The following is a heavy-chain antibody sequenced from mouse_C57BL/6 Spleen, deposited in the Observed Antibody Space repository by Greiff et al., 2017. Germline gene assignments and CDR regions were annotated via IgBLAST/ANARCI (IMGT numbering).Heavy chain of an antibody. CDR1: GFTFSDYY. CDR2: INYDGSST. Sequence: EVQLVESEGGLVQPGSSMKLSCTASGFTFSDYYMAWVRQVPEKGLEWVANINYDGSSTYYLDSLKSRFIISRDNAKNILYLQMSSVTSEDTATYYCARDLYYDYDWYFDVWGTGTTVTVSS. CDR3: ARDLYYDYDWYFDV. D-gene: IGHD2-4*01. J-gene: IGHJ1*03. V-gene: IGHV5-16*01.